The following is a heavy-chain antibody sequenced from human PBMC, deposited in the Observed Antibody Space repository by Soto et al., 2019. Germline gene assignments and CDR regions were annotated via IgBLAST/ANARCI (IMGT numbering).Heavy chain of an antibody. J-gene: IGHJ5*02. CDR2: IYYSGST. V-gene: IGHV4-31*03. CDR3: ARGHYYGSGSYYKRYWFDP. D-gene: IGHD3-10*01. Sequence: QVQLQESGPGLVKPSQTLSHTCTVSGGSISSGGYYWSWIRQHPGKGLEWIGYIYYSGSTYYNPSLKSRVTISVDTSKNQFSLKLSSVTAADTAVYYCARGHYYGSGSYYKRYWFDPWGQGTLVTVSS. CDR1: GGSISSGGYY.